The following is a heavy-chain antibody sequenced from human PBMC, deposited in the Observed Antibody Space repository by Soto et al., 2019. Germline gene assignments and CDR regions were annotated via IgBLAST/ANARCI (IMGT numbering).Heavy chain of an antibody. V-gene: IGHV1-69*13. D-gene: IGHD5-18*01. CDR2: IIPIFGTA. J-gene: IGHJ6*02. CDR3: AGGGLRGYSYGYGGGDYYYGMDV. Sequence: SVKVSCKASGGTFSSYAISWVRQAPGQGLEWMGGIIPIFGTANYAQKFQGRVTITADESTSTAYMELSSLRSEDTAVYYCAGGGLRGYSYGYGGGDYYYGMDVWGQGTTVTVS. CDR1: GGTFSSYA.